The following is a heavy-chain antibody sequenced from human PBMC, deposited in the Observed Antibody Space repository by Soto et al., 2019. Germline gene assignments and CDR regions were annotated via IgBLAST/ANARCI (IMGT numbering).Heavy chain of an antibody. CDR3: ARDRIAAAGTYYYYYGMDV. CDR2: IYYSGST. D-gene: IGHD6-13*01. Sequence: SETLSLPCTVSGVSVSIGSYYWSWIRQPPGKGLEWIGYIYYSGSTNYNPSLKSRVTISVDTSKNQFSLKLSSVTAADTAVYYCARDRIAAAGTYYYYYGMDVWGQGTTVTVSS. CDR1: GVSVSIGSYY. J-gene: IGHJ6*02. V-gene: IGHV4-61*01.